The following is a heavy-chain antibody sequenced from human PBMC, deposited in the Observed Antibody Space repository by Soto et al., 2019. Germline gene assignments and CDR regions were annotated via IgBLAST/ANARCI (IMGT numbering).Heavy chain of an antibody. CDR3: AKGSSGCYERFDY. CDR2: ISGSGGST. J-gene: IGHJ4*02. D-gene: IGHD6-19*01. V-gene: IGHV3-23*01. Sequence: EVQLLESGGGLVQPGGSLRLSCAASGFTFSSYAMSWVRQAPGKGLEWVSTISGSGGSTYYADSVKGRFTISRDNSQNALYLQRNSLRAEDTAVYYCAKGSSGCYERFDYWGQGTLVTVSS. CDR1: GFTFSSYA.